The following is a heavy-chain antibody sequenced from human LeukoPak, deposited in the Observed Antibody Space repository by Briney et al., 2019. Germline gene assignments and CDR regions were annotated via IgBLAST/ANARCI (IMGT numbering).Heavy chain of an antibody. J-gene: IGHJ3*02. CDR2: INPNSGGT. D-gene: IGHD3-22*01. CDR3: ASARYYFDSSGYYYCGLDAFDI. V-gene: IGHV1-2*02. Sequence: ASVKVSCKASGYTFTGYYMHWVRQAPGQGLEWMGWINPNSGGTNYAQKFQGRVTMTRDTPISTAYMELSRLRSDDTAVYYCASARYYFDSSGYYYCGLDAFDIWGQGTMVTVSS. CDR1: GYTFTGYY.